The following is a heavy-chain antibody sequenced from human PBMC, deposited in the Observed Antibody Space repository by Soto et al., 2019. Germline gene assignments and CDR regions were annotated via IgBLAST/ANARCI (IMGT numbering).Heavy chain of an antibody. CDR1: GFTFSSYA. D-gene: IGHD3-10*01. CDR3: AKGLWFGSQSGMDV. V-gene: IGHV3-23*01. CDR2: ISGSGGST. J-gene: IGHJ6*01. Sequence: GGSLRLSCAASGFTFSSYAMSWVRQAPGKGLEWVSAISGSGGSTYYADSVKGRFTISRDNSKNTLYLQMNSLRAEDTAVYYCAKGLWFGSQSGMDVWGQGTTVTVSP.